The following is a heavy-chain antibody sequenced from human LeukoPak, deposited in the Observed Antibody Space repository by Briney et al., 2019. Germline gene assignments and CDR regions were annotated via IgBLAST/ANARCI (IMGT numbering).Heavy chain of an antibody. J-gene: IGHJ6*04. CDR2: ISSSGSTI. Sequence: GGSLRLSCAASGFTFSSYSMNWVRQAPGKGLEWVSYISSSGSTIYYADSVKGRFTISRDNAKNSLYLQMNSLGAEDTAVYYCAELGITMIGGVWGKGTTVTISS. CDR3: AELGITMIGGV. CDR1: GFTFSSYS. V-gene: IGHV3-48*04. D-gene: IGHD3-10*02.